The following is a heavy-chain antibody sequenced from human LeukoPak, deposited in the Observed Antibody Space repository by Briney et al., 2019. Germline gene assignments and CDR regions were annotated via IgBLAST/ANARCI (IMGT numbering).Heavy chain of an antibody. D-gene: IGHD3-10*01. CDR2: IYHSGSGST. V-gene: IGHV4-30-2*01. CDR3: ARVITMVRGAPPTYYFDY. J-gene: IGHJ4*02. CDR1: GGSISSGGHS. Sequence: SETLSLTCTVSGGSISSGGHSWSWIRQPPGKGLEWIGYIYHSGSGSTYYNPSLKSRVTISIDKSKNQFSLKLSSVTAADTAVYYCARVITMVRGAPPTYYFDYWGQGTLVTVSS.